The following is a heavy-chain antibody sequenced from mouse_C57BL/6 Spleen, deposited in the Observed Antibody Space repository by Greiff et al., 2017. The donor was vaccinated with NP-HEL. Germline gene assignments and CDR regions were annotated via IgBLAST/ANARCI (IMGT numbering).Heavy chain of an antibody. CDR3: ARDYDGYYPSFDY. Sequence: LQESGPELVKPGASVKISCKASGYAFSSSWMNWVKQRPGKGLEWIGRIYPGDGDTNYNGKFKGKATLTADKSSSTAYMQLSSLTSEDSAVYFCARDYDGYYPSFDYWGQGTTLTVSS. CDR1: GYAFSSSW. D-gene: IGHD2-3*01. J-gene: IGHJ2*01. V-gene: IGHV1-82*01. CDR2: IYPGDGDT.